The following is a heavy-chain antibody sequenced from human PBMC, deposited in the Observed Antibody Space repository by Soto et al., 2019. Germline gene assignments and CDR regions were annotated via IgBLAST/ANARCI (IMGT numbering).Heavy chain of an antibody. CDR2: IYYSGST. D-gene: IGHD3-3*01. CDR3: ARRDFWSGYYTA. J-gene: IGHJ4*02. CDR1: GGSISSYY. Sequence: QVQLQESGPGLVKPSETLSLTCTVSGGSISSYYWSWIRQPPGKGLEWSGYIYYSGSTNYNPSLKSRVTISVDTSKNQFSLKLSSVTAADTAVYYCARRDFWSGYYTAWGQGTLVTVSS. V-gene: IGHV4-59*01.